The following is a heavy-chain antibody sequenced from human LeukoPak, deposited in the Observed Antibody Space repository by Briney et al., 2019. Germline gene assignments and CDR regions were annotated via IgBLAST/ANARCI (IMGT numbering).Heavy chain of an antibody. Sequence: SETLSLTCGVSGGFISSGGYSWNWIRQPPGKGLEWIGHSYHSGSTYYNLSLKNRVTISIDKSKNQFSLKLTSVTAADTAVYYCGSRRTAMFGVIKGPIDYWGQGTLVTVSS. CDR1: GGFISSGGYS. J-gene: IGHJ4*02. CDR3: GSRRTAMFGVIKGPIDY. CDR2: SYHSGST. D-gene: IGHD3-3*01. V-gene: IGHV4-30-2*01.